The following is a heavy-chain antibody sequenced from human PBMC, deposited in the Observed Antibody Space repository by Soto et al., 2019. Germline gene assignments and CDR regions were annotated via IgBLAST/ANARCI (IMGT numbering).Heavy chain of an antibody. Sequence: GGSLRLSCAASGFTFDDYAMHWVRQAPGKGLEWVSGISWHSGSIGYADSVKGRFTISRDNSKNTLYLQRNSLRAEDTAVYYCARVNWNYVFDIWGQGTMVTVSS. CDR1: GFTFDDYA. J-gene: IGHJ3*02. CDR3: ARVNWNYVFDI. D-gene: IGHD1-7*01. CDR2: ISWHSGSI. V-gene: IGHV3-9*01.